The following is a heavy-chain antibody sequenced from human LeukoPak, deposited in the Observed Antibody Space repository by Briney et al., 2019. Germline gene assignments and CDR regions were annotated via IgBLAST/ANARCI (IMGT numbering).Heavy chain of an antibody. D-gene: IGHD2-2*01. CDR3: ARDAHCSSTSCPDYYYYYYMDV. CDR2: INPNSGGT. J-gene: IGHJ6*03. Sequence: ASVKVSCKASGYTFTGYYMHWVRQAPGQGLEWMGWINPNSGGTNYAQKFQVRVTMTRDTSISTAYMELSRLRSDDTAVYYCARDAHCSSTSCPDYYYYYYMDVWGKGTTVTVSS. CDR1: GYTFTGYY. V-gene: IGHV1-2*02.